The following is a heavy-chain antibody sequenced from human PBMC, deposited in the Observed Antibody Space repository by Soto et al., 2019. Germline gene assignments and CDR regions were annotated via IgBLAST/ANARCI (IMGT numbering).Heavy chain of an antibody. CDR1: GFSFSSYD. V-gene: IGHV3-13*01. J-gene: IGHJ6*02. D-gene: IGHD2-15*01. CDR3: ARDPSGWGLDV. CDR2: IGTAGDT. Sequence: EVQLVESGGGLVQPGGSLRLSCAASGFSFSSYDIQWVRQAAGKGLEWVSAIGTAGDTHYSGSVKGRFTISRENVKDSSYLQMNSLRVEDTAVYYCARDPSGWGLDVWGQGTTVTISS.